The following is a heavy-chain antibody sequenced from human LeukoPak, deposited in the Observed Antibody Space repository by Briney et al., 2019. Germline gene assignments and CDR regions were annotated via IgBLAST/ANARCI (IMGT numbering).Heavy chain of an antibody. V-gene: IGHV3-48*01. J-gene: IGHJ4*02. CDR2: ISSSRSTI. D-gene: IGHD6-13*01. CDR1: GFTFSSYS. Sequence: GGSLRLSCAASGFTFSSYSMNWVRQAPGKGLEWVSYISSSRSTIYYADSVKGRFTISRDNAKNSLYLQMNSLRAEDTAVYYCARELAAAPPGGYFDYWGQGTLVTVSS. CDR3: ARELAAAPPGGYFDY.